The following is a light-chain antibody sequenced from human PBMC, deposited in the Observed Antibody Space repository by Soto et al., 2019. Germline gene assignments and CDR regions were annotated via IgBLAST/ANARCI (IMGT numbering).Light chain of an antibody. V-gene: IGKV1-27*01. J-gene: IGKJ4*01. CDR2: AAS. Sequence: DIQMTQSPSSLSASLGDRVTITCRARQGIGVYLAWFQQKPGKVPKLLIYAASALQSGVPSRFSGSGSGTDFTLTISSLQSEDIATYYCQKYNSAPLTFGGGTKVEIK. CDR3: QKYNSAPLT. CDR1: QGIGVY.